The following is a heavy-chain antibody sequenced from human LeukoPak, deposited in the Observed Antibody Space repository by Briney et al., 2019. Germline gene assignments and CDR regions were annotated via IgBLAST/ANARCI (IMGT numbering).Heavy chain of an antibody. J-gene: IGHJ3*02. CDR2: IYYSGST. CDR3: ARPRYSNYFTSNAFDI. D-gene: IGHD4-11*01. V-gene: IGHV4-59*01. Sequence: SETLSLTCTVSSGSISSYYWSWIRQPPGKGLEWIGYIYYSGSTNYNPSLKSRVTISVDTSKNQFSLKLSSVTAADTAVYYCARPRYSNYFTSNAFDIWGQGTMVTVSS. CDR1: SGSISSYY.